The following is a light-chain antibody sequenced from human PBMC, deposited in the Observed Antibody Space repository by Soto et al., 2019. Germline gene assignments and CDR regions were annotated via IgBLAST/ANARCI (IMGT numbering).Light chain of an antibody. CDR1: QSVSSY. CDR2: DAS. Sequence: EIVVTQSPATLSVSPGERATLSCRASQSVSSYLAWYQQKPGQAPRILIYDASNRATGIPARFSGSGSGTDFTLTISSLEPEDFAVYYCQQRSNWPPITFGQGTRLEIK. J-gene: IGKJ5*01. CDR3: QQRSNWPPIT. V-gene: IGKV3-11*01.